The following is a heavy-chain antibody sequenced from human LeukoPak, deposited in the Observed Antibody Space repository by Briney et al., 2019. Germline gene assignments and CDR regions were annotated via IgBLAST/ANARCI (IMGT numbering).Heavy chain of an antibody. CDR1: GFTFSSYA. V-gene: IGHV3-23*01. J-gene: IGHJ3*02. CDR3: AKDLGGVITMGAFDI. Sequence: GGSLRLSCAASGFTFSSYALSWVRQAPGKGLEWVSTISGSGGSTYYADSVKGRFTISRDNSKNTLYLQMNSLRAEDTAVYYCAKDLGGVITMGAFDIWGQGTMVTVSS. D-gene: IGHD3-10*01. CDR2: ISGSGGST.